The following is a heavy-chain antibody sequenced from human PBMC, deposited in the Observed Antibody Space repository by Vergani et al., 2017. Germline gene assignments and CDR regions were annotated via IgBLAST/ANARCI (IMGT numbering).Heavy chain of an antibody. Sequence: QVHLVESAGGVVQPGGSLRLSCAASGFAFSTFGMHWIRQAPGKGLEWLEYIGKDGINTRYRDAVKVGFTVSRDNSKDILYLQMASLRSEDTALYYCAXYLRDSTDGLTDSWGPGTLVIVSS. V-gene: IGHV3-30*02. D-gene: IGHD2-21*02. CDR2: IGKDGINT. CDR1: GFAFSTFG. J-gene: IGHJ4*02. CDR3: AXYLRDSTDGLTDS.